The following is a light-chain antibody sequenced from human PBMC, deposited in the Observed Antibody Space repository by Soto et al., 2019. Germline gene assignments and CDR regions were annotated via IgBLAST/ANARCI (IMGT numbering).Light chain of an antibody. CDR2: EVS. J-gene: IGLJ1*01. Sequence: QSALTQPASVSGSPGQSITISCTGTSSDVGGYNSVSWYQQHPDKAPKLMIYEVSNRPSGDSNRFSGSKSGNTASLTISGLQAEDEADYYCSSYTSGGLYVFAPGTKLTVL. CDR1: SSDVGGYNS. CDR3: SSYTSGGLYV. V-gene: IGLV2-14*01.